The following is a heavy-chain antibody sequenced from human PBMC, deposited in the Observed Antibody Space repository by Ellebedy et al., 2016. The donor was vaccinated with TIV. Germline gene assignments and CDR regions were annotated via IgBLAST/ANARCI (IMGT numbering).Heavy chain of an antibody. D-gene: IGHD2-21*02. V-gene: IGHV4-38-2*02. J-gene: IGHJ4*02. CDR3: ARADRLHFDF. Sequence: MPSETLSLTCSVSGSSISSGYYWGWIRQPPGRGLEWIGSMFHSGSTYYNPSLKSRVSISVDTSKNQFSLTLTSVTTADTAVYYCARADRLHFDFWGQGTQITVSS. CDR1: GSSISSGYY. CDR2: MFHSGST.